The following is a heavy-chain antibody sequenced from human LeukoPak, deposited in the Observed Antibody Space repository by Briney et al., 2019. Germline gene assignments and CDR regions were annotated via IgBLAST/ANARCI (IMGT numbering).Heavy chain of an antibody. CDR1: GYTLTELS. CDR2: FDPEDGET. CDR3: ATDIVVVPAAIHPEFDY. Sequence: GASVKVSCKVSGYTLTELSMHWVRRAPGKELEWMGGFDPEDGETIYAQKFQGRVTMTEDTSTDTAYMELSSLRSEDTAVYYCATDIVVVPAAIHPEFDYWGQGTLVTVSS. D-gene: IGHD2-2*02. V-gene: IGHV1-24*01. J-gene: IGHJ4*02.